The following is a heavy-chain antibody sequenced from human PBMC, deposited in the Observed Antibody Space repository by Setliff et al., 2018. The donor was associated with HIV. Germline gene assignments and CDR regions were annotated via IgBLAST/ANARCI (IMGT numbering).Heavy chain of an antibody. V-gene: IGHV4-4*09. CDR3: ASVVLDLFDGRGYSDS. CDR2: IFSNGSA. J-gene: IGHJ4*02. D-gene: IGHD3-22*01. Sequence: PSETLSLTCTVSGSSIRGSFWSWIRQPPGKGLEWIGYIFSNGSAKYNPSLESRVALSVDPSKNQFSLKLSSVTAADTAMYYCASVVLDLFDGRGYSDSWGQGTLVTVSS. CDR1: GSSIRGSF.